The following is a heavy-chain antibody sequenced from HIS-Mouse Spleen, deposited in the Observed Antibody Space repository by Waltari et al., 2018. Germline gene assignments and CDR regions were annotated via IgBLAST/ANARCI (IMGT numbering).Heavy chain of an antibody. CDR2: INPSSGGT. V-gene: IGHV1-2*02. CDR1: GYTFTGYY. Sequence: QVQLVQSGAEVKKPGASVKVSCKASGYTFTGYYMHWVRQAPGQGLEWMGWINPSSGGTNYAQKFQGRVTMTRDTSISTAYMELSRLRSDDTAVYYCARASHWDAFDIWGQGTMVTVSS. CDR3: ARASHWDAFDI. D-gene: IGHD1-1*01. J-gene: IGHJ3*02.